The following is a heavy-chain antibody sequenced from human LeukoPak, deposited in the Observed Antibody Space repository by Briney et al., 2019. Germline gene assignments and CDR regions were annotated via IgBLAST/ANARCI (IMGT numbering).Heavy chain of an antibody. J-gene: IGHJ4*02. CDR2: ISAYNGNT. CDR1: GYTFTSYG. D-gene: IGHD6-13*01. V-gene: IGHV1-18*01. Sequence: GASVKVSCKASGYTFTSYGISWVRQAPGQGLEWMGWISAYNGNTNYAQKLQGRVTMTTDTSTSTAYMELRSLRSDDTAVYYCAREDDSSSWYGVDYWGQGTLVTVSS. CDR3: AREDDSSSWYGVDY.